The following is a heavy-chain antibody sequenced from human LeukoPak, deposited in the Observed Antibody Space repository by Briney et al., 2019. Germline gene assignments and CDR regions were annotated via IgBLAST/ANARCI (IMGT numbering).Heavy chain of an antibody. CDR3: ARDKSWQQGLNAFDI. J-gene: IGHJ3*02. CDR1: GGSFSGYY. D-gene: IGHD3/OR15-3a*01. V-gene: IGHV4-34*01. Sequence: SETLSLTCAVYGGSFSGYYWSWIRQPPGKGLEWIGEINHSGSTNYNPSLKSRVTMSVDTSKNQFSLKLSSVTAADTAVYYCARDKSWQQGLNAFDIWGQGTMVTVSS. CDR2: INHSGST.